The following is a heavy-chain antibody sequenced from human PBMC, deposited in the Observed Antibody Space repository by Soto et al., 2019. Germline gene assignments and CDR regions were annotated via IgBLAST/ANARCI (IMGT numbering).Heavy chain of an antibody. D-gene: IGHD3-10*01. CDR3: ARDRGYWVFGSGSPIDY. Sequence: GASVKVSCKASGYTFTSYYMHWVRQAPGQGLEWMGIINPSGGSTSYAQKFQGRVTMTRDTSTSTVYMELSSLRSEDTAVYYCARDRGYWVFGSGSPIDYWGQGTLVTVSS. CDR2: INPSGGST. CDR1: GYTFTSYY. V-gene: IGHV1-46*01. J-gene: IGHJ4*02.